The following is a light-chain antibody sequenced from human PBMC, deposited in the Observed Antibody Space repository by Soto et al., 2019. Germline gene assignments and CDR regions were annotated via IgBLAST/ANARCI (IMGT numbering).Light chain of an antibody. CDR1: SSDVGGYNY. J-gene: IGLJ1*01. Sequence: QSALTQPASVSGSPGQSITISCTGTSSDVGGYNYVSWYQQHPGKAPKLMIYDVSNRPSGVSNRFSGSKSGNTASLTISGLQAEDEDDDYCSSDPSSSTLNYVFGTGTKLTVL. CDR2: DVS. CDR3: SSDPSSSTLNYV. V-gene: IGLV2-14*01.